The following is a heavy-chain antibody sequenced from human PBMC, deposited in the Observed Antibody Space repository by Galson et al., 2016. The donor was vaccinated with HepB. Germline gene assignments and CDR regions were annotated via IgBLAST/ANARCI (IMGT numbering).Heavy chain of an antibody. Sequence: SLRLSCAASGFTFSSYAMHWVRQAPGKGPEWVAVISNDGKNKYYADSVKGRFTISRDNSKNTLYLQMNSLRAEDTAVYYCARYMPDGYTSSWYFAHFDSWGRGTLVTVSS. CDR1: GFTFSSYA. CDR2: ISNDGKNK. V-gene: IGHV3-30*04. CDR3: ARYMPDGYTSSWYFAHFDS. D-gene: IGHD6-13*01. J-gene: IGHJ4*02.